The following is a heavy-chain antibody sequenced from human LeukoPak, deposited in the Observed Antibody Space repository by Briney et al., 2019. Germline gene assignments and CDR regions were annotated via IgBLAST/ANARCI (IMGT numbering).Heavy chain of an antibody. CDR1: GGSISGYF. D-gene: IGHD1-26*01. J-gene: IGHJ1*01. CDR3: ARHEPRGTYPLQD. Sequence: PSETLSLTCTVSGGSISGYFWSWIRQPPGKGLEWVAHIFHTGSTTYNPSLKSRLTISADTSNQVSLKLRSVTAADTAVYYCARHEPRGTYPLQDWGQGTLVTVSS. V-gene: IGHV4-59*08. CDR2: IFHTGST.